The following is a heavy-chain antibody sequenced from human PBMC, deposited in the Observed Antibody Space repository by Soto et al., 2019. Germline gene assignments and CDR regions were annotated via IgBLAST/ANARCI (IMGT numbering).Heavy chain of an antibody. Sequence: EVQLVESGGGLVQPGGSLRLSCAASGFSFSNYEMNWVRQAPGKGLEWVAYISSGGSTVHYADSVRGRFTVSRDNARNSLYLQMNTFRVGDTALSYCARDRAAGGYWGQGTLVTVSS. CDR3: ARDRAAGGY. CDR2: ISSGGSTV. D-gene: IGHD6-13*01. J-gene: IGHJ4*02. CDR1: GFSFSNYE. V-gene: IGHV3-48*03.